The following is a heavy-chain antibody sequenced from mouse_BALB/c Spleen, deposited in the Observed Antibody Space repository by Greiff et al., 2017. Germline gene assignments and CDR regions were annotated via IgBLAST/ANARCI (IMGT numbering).Heavy chain of an antibody. CDR3: ARDLNWSYAMDY. J-gene: IGHJ4*01. V-gene: IGHV7-3*02. CDR1: GFTFTDYY. CDR2: IRNKANGYTT. Sequence: DVKLVESGGGLVQPGGSLRLSCATSGFTFTDYYMSWVRQPPGKALEWLGFIRNKANGYTTEYSASVKGRFTISRDNSQSILYLQMNTLRAEDSATYYCARDLNWSYAMDYWGQGTSVTVSS. D-gene: IGHD4-1*02.